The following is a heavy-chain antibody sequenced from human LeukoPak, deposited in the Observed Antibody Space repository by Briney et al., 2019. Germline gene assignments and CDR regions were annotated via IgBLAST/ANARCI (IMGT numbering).Heavy chain of an antibody. V-gene: IGHV4-4*02. D-gene: IGHD1-26*01. CDR1: GGSITSTIW. CDR2: ISLTGRT. CDR3: TGESGPYCPFGY. J-gene: IGHJ4*02. Sequence: SGTLSLTCGVSGGSITSTIWWSWVRQPPGQGLEWIREISLTGRTNYNPSLIGRVIMSLDESRNQLSLTLTSVTAADTAMYYCTGESGPYCPFGYWGQGTLVVVPS.